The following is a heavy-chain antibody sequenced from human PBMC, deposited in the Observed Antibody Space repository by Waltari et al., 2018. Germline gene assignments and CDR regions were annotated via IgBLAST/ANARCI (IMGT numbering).Heavy chain of an antibody. CDR2: ISGSGGST. Sequence: EVQLLESGGGLVQPGGSLRLSCAASGFTFSSYAMSWVRQAPGQGLEWVSAISGSGGSTYYADSVKGRFTISRDNSKNTLYLQMNSLRAEDTAVYYCAKDQPLYDSSGYYLFFDYWGQGTLVTVSS. V-gene: IGHV3-23*01. J-gene: IGHJ4*02. D-gene: IGHD3-22*01. CDR1: GFTFSSYA. CDR3: AKDQPLYDSSGYYLFFDY.